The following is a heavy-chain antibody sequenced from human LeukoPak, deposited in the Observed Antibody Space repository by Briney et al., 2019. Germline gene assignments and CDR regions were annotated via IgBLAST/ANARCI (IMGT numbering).Heavy chain of an antibody. CDR1: GFTFSSYA. Sequence: PGGSLRLSCAASGFTFSSYAMSWVRPAPGKGVQWVSGLPGGGGGTSYADSVKGRFTISRDNSQNALYLQMNSLRAEDTAVYYCAKDKGAVTGTFDYWGQGPLVTVSS. CDR2: LPGGGGGT. J-gene: IGHJ4*02. D-gene: IGHD1-14*01. CDR3: AKDKGAVTGTFDY. V-gene: IGHV3-23*01.